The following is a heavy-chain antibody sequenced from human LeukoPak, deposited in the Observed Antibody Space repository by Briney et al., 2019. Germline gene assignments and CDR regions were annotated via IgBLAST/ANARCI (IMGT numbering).Heavy chain of an antibody. CDR1: GYTFTSYA. CDR3: ASSYSSSSRSAFDN. Sequence: ASVKVSCKASGYTFTSYAMHWVRQAPGQRLEWMGWINAGNGNTKYSQKFQGRVTIAKDTSASTAYMELSSLRSEDTAVYYCASSYSSSSRSAFDNWGQGTMVTVSS. V-gene: IGHV1-3*01. CDR2: INAGNGNT. J-gene: IGHJ3*02. D-gene: IGHD6-13*01.